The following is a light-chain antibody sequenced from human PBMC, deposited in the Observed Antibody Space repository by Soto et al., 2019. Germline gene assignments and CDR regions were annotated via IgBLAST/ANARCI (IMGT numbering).Light chain of an antibody. V-gene: IGKV2-24*01. CDR1: QSLVFSDGDTY. J-gene: IGKJ2*01. Sequence: DIVMTQTALSSPVTLGQPASMSCRSSQSLVFSDGDTYLSWLQQRPGQPPRLLISKISNRFSGVPDRFSGSGTATDFTLTISRVEAEDVGVYYCMQATQIPHTFGQGTKLEIK. CDR2: KIS. CDR3: MQATQIPHT.